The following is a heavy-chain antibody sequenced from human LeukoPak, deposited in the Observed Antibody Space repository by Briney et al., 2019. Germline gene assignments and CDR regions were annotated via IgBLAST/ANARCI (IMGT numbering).Heavy chain of an antibody. J-gene: IGHJ6*04. CDR3: AREGLTMVRGADV. D-gene: IGHD3-10*01. V-gene: IGHV3-53*01. CDR2: TYSGGST. CDR1: GFTVSSNY. Sequence: GGSLRLSCAASGFTVSSNYMSWVRQAPGKGLEWVSVTYSGGSTYYADSVKGRFTISRDNSKNKVYLQMNSLRAEDTAVYYCAREGLTMVRGADVWGKGTTVTVSS.